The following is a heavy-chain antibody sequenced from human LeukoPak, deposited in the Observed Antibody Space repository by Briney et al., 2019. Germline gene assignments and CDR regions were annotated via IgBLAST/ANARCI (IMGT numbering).Heavy chain of an antibody. CDR3: ARDGGPHIVVVFPNWFDP. Sequence: SETLSLTCAVYGGSFSGHSWSWIRQAPGKGLEWIGEISHTGGINYNPSLKSRVTISADTSKNQYSLRLTSVTAADTAVYYCARDGGPHIVVVFPNWFDPWGQGTLVTVSS. J-gene: IGHJ5*02. CDR1: GGSFSGHS. D-gene: IGHD2-21*01. V-gene: IGHV4-34*01. CDR2: ISHTGGI.